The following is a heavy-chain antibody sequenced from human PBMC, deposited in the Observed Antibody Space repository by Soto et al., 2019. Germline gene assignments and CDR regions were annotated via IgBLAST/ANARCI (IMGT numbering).Heavy chain of an antibody. D-gene: IGHD3-10*01. CDR3: APRRLPMVRRPPGWFEP. J-gene: IGHJ5*02. V-gene: IGHV2-5*01. Sequence: SGPTLVNPTQTLTLTCTFSGFSLSTSGVGVGWIRQPPGKALEWLALIYWNDDKRYSPSLKSRLTITKDTSKNQVVLTMTNMDPVDTATYHCAPRRLPMVRRPPGWFEPWGQGTLVTVPQ. CDR2: IYWNDDK. CDR1: GFSLSTSGVG.